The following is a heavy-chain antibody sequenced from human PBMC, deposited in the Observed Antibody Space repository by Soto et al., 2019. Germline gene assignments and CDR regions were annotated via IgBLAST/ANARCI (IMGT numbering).Heavy chain of an antibody. CDR1: GYTLTELS. CDR2: FDPEDGET. CDR3: ATALGGYYDILTGLDY. D-gene: IGHD3-9*01. J-gene: IGHJ4*02. V-gene: IGHV1-24*01. Sequence: ASVKVSCKVSGYTLTELSMHWVRQAPGKGLEWMGGFDPEDGETIYAQKFQGRVTMTGDTSTDTAYMELSSLRSEDTAVYYCATALGGYYDILTGLDYWGQGTLVTVSS.